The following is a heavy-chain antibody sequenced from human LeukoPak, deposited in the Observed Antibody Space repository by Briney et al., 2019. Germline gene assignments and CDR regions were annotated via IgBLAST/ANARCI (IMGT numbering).Heavy chain of an antibody. Sequence: SETLSLTCTVSGASISNFYWSWIRQPPGKGLEWIGDISYSGSTNYNPSLKSRVPMSVDTSQKQFSLQLRSVTAADTAVYYCARLHCSSPSCHRNWFDPWGQGTLVTVSS. D-gene: IGHD2-2*01. J-gene: IGHJ5*02. V-gene: IGHV4-59*01. CDR1: GASISNFY. CDR2: ISYSGST. CDR3: ARLHCSSPSCHRNWFDP.